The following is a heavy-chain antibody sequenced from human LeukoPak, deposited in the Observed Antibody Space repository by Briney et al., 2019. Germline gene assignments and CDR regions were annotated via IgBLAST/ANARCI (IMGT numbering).Heavy chain of an antibody. CDR2: IYHSGST. J-gene: IGHJ3*02. CDR3: ARDPRGGYYDSSGYHYGDNAFDI. D-gene: IGHD3-22*01. V-gene: IGHV4-4*02. Sequence: SGTLSLTCAVSGGSISSSNWWSWVRQPPGKGLEWIGEIYHSGSTNYNPSLKSRVTISVDKSKNQFSLKLSSVTAADTAVYYCARDPRGGYYDSSGYHYGDNAFDIWGQGTMVTVSS. CDR1: GGSISSSNW.